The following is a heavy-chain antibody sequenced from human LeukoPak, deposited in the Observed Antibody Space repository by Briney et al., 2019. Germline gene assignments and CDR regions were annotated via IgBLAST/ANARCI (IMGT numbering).Heavy chain of an antibody. D-gene: IGHD1-14*01. V-gene: IGHV3-9*01. Sequence: GGSLRLSCAASGFTFDDYAMHWVRQAPGKGPEWVSGISWNSGSIGYADSVKGRFTISRDNAKNSLYLQMNSLRAEDTALYYCAKVKGATTRYYFDYWGQGTLVTVSS. CDR2: ISWNSGSI. CDR1: GFTFDDYA. J-gene: IGHJ4*02. CDR3: AKVKGATTRYYFDY.